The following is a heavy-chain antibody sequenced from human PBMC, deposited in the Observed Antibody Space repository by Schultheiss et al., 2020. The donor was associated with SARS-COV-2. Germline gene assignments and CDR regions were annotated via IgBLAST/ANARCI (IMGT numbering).Heavy chain of an antibody. V-gene: IGHV3-23*01. J-gene: IGHJ4*02. Sequence: GESLKISCAASGFTFSSYAMSWVRQAPGKGLEWVSAISGSGGSTYYADSVKGRFTISRDNSKNTLYLQMNSLRAEDTAVYYCARGGGYGSGSHFDYWGQGTLVTVSS. CDR1: GFTFSSYA. CDR2: ISGSGGST. CDR3: ARGGGYGSGSHFDY. D-gene: IGHD3-10*01.